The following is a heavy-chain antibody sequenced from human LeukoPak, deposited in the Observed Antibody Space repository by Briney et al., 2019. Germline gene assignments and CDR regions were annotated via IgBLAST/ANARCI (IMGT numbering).Heavy chain of an antibody. CDR3: ARAKNYDYSLWDV. V-gene: IGHV3-11*01. D-gene: IGHD3-3*01. J-gene: IGHJ6*01. CDR2: ISSGGSTI. CDR1: GFTLSDYY. Sequence: GGSLRLSCAASGFTLSDYYMSWIRQAPGKGLEWVSYISSGGSTIYYADSVKGRFTISRDNAENSRYLQMNSLRAEDTAVYYCARAKNYDYSLWDVWGQGTTVTVSS.